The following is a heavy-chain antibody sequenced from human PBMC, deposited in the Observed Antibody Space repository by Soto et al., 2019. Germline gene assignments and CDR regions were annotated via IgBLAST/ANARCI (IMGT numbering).Heavy chain of an antibody. CDR1: GFTFSSYS. CDR3: ARDRYQSSSWYVDYYYYGMDV. J-gene: IGHJ6*02. D-gene: IGHD6-13*01. V-gene: IGHV3-21*01. Sequence: GGSLRLSCAASGFTFSSYSMNWVRQAPGKGLEWVSSISSSSSYIYYADSVKGRFTISRDNAKNSLYLQMNSLRAEDTAVYYCARDRYQSSSWYVDYYYYGMDVWGQGTTVTVSS. CDR2: ISSSSSYI.